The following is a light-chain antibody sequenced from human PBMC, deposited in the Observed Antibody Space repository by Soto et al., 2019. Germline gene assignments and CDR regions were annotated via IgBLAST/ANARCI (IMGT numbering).Light chain of an antibody. CDR1: SSDVGAYNY. V-gene: IGLV2-11*01. Sequence: QSALTQPRSVSGSPGQSVTISCTGTSSDVGAYNYVSWYQQHPGKAPRLMIYDVTRRPSGVPDRFSGSKSGSTASLTISGLQAEDEADYYCCSNAGSYTFVFGAGTKVTV. CDR2: DVT. J-gene: IGLJ1*01. CDR3: CSNAGSYTFV.